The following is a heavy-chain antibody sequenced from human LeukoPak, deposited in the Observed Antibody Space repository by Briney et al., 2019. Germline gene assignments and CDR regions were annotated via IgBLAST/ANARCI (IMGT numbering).Heavy chain of an antibody. V-gene: IGHV3-30*02. CDR1: GFTFSSYG. Sequence: QSGGSLRLSCAASGFTFSSYGMHWVRQAPGKGLEWVAFIRYDGSNKYYADSVKGRFTISRDNSKNTLYLQTNSLRAEDTALYYCARGYYYDSSGYPGDYWGQGTLVTVSS. J-gene: IGHJ4*02. CDR3: ARGYYYDSSGYPGDY. D-gene: IGHD3-22*01. CDR2: IRYDGSNK.